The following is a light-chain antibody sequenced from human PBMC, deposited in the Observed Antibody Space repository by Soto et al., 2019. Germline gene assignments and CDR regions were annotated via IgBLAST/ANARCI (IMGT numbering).Light chain of an antibody. Sequence: EIVMTQSPATLPVSPGERATLSCRASQSVNSNLAWYQQKPGQAPRLLIYGASTRATGIPARFSGSGSETEFTLTISSLQSEDFAVYYCQQYNNWWTFGQGTKVEIK. CDR2: GAS. CDR3: QQYNNWWT. J-gene: IGKJ1*01. V-gene: IGKV3-15*01. CDR1: QSVNSN.